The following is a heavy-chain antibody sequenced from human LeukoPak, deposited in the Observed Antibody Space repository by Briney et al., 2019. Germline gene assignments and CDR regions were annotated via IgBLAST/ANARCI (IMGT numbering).Heavy chain of an antibody. J-gene: IGHJ4*02. V-gene: IGHV1-24*01. CDR2: FDPEDGET. CDR1: GYTFTSYG. CDR3: AALDDYDSSGYPPG. D-gene: IGHD3-22*01. Sequence: ASVKVSCKASGYTFTSYGISWVRQAPGKGLEWMGGFDPEDGETIYAQKFQGRVTMTEDTSTDTAYMELSSLRSEDTAVYYCAALDDYDSSGYPPGWGQGTLVTVSS.